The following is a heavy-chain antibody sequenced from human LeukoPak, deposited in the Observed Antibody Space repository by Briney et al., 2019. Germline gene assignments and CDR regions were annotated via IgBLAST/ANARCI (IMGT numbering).Heavy chain of an antibody. J-gene: IGHJ4*02. CDR3: ARLAPPYYDFWSGYWDY. V-gene: IGHV4-39*01. CDR1: GGSISSSSYY. CDR2: IYYSGST. Sequence: PSETLSLTCTVSGGSISSSSYYWGWIRQPPGKGLEWIGSIYYSGSTYYNPSLKSRVTISVDTSKNQFSLKLSSVTAADTAVYYCARLAPPYYDFWSGYWDYWGQGTLVTVSS. D-gene: IGHD3-3*01.